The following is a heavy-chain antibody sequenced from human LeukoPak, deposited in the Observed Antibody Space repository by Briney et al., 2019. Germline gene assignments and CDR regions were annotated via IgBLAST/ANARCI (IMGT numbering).Heavy chain of an antibody. V-gene: IGHV4-38-2*02. CDR3: AGGRGGWAFFGY. CDR2: IYHSGST. Sequence: SETLSLTCTVSGYSISSGYYWGWIRQPPGKGLEWIGSIYHSGSTYYNPSLKSRVTMSVDTSKNQFSLKLSSVTAADTAVYYCAGGRGGWAFFGYWGQGTLVTVSS. J-gene: IGHJ4*02. CDR1: GYSISSGYY. D-gene: IGHD2-15*01.